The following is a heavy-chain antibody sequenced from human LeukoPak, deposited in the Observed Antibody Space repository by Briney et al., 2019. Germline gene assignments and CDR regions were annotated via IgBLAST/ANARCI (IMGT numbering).Heavy chain of an antibody. V-gene: IGHV4-59*08. Sequence: PSETLSLTCTVSGGSISSYYWSWIRQPPGKGLEWIGYIYYSGSTNYNPSLKSRVTISVDTSKNQFSLKLSSVTAADTAVYYCARLGDSSGFYAFDIWGQGTMVTVSS. CDR3: ARLGDSSGFYAFDI. J-gene: IGHJ3*02. CDR1: GGSISSYY. D-gene: IGHD3-22*01. CDR2: IYYSGST.